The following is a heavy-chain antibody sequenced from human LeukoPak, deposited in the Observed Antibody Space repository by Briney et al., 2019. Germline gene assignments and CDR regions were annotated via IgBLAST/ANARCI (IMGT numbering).Heavy chain of an antibody. Sequence: GGSLRLSCTVSGFTVSSNSMSWVRQAPGKGLEWVSFIYSGTTHYSDSVKGRFTISRDNSKNTLYLQMSSLRAEDTAVYYCARRAGAYSHPYDYWGQGTLVTISS. CDR3: ARRAGAYSHPYDY. D-gene: IGHD4/OR15-4a*01. CDR1: GFTVSSNS. CDR2: IYSGTT. V-gene: IGHV3-53*01. J-gene: IGHJ4*02.